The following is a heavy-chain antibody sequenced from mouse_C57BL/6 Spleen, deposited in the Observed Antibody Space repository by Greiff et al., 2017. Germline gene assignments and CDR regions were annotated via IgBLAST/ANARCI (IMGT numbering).Heavy chain of an antibody. D-gene: IGHD1-1*01. J-gene: IGHJ4*01. Sequence: VHLVESGAELVRPGASVTLSCKASGYTFTDYEMHWVKQTPVHGLEWIGAIDPETGGTAYNQKFKGKAILTADKSSSTAYMELRSLTSEDSSVYYCTLGIYYYGSSLSYAMDYWGQGTSVTVSS. CDR2: IDPETGGT. V-gene: IGHV1-15*01. CDR1: GYTFTDYE. CDR3: TLGIYYYGSSLSYAMDY.